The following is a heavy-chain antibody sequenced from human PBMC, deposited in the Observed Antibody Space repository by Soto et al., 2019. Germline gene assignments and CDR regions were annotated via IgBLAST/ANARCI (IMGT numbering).Heavy chain of an antibody. CDR1: GGSISSGY. D-gene: IGHD2-8*02. CDR3: ARDKITGLFDY. Sequence: SDTLCLTCTVSGGSISSGYWSWIRQPPGKGLEWIGYIYYSGSTNYNPSLKSRVTISVDTSKNQFSLKLTSVTAADTAVYYCARDKITGLFDYWGQGTLVTVSS. V-gene: IGHV4-59*12. J-gene: IGHJ4*02. CDR2: IYYSGST.